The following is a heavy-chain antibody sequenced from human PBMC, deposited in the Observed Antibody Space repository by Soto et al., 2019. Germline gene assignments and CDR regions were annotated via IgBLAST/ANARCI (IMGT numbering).Heavy chain of an antibody. CDR2: ISHTGTA. CDR3: ARLAYDSSVSNSYCDDAFDL. V-gene: IGHV4-39*01. CDR1: GGSLSDNDYY. Sequence: QMQLEESGPGLLKPSETLSLTCTVSGGSLSDNDYYWSWIRQPPGKGLEWIGTISHTGTAYYNPSLESRVAISVDTSENQFSLDLSSVTAADTAVYYCARLAYDSSVSNSYCDDAFDLWGQGTLVTVS. D-gene: IGHD3-22*01. J-gene: IGHJ3*01.